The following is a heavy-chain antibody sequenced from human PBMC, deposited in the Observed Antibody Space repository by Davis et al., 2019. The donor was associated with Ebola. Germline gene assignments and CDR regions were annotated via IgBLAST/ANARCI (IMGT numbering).Heavy chain of an antibody. V-gene: IGHV3-7*03. CDR1: KFTLSSYW. D-gene: IGHD3-10*01. CDR3: ARGRTLAY. Sequence: GGSLRLSCAASKFTLSSYWMSWVRQAPGKGLEWVANINEDGSGKYYVDSVKGRFTISRDNAENSLFLQMNSLRAEDTAVYFCARGRTLAYWGQGTLVTVFS. CDR2: INEDGSGK. J-gene: IGHJ4*02.